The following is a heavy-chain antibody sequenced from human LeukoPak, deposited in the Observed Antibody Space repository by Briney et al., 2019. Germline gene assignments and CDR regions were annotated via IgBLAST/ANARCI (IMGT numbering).Heavy chain of an antibody. V-gene: IGHV4-30-2*01. CDR3: ARWLQTTFDY. D-gene: IGHD5-24*01. CDR2: IYHSGST. J-gene: IGHJ4*02. CDR1: GGSISSGGYS. Sequence: SETLSLTCAVSGGSISSGGYSWSWIRQPPGKGLEWIGYIYHSGSTYYNPSLKSRVTISVDRSKNQFSLKLSSVTAADTAVYYCARWLQTTFDYWGQGTLVTVSS.